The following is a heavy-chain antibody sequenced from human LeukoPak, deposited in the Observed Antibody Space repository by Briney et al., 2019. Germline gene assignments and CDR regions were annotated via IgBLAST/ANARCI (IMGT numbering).Heavy chain of an antibody. Sequence: SVKVSCKASGGTFSSYAISWVRQAPGQGLEWMGGIIPIFGTANYAQKFQGRVTITADESTSTAYMELSSLRSEDTAVYYCATSRSDFRSAAVDPWGQGTLVTVSS. CDR1: GGTFSSYA. J-gene: IGHJ5*02. V-gene: IGHV1-69*13. D-gene: IGHD3-3*01. CDR3: ATSRSDFRSAAVDP. CDR2: IIPIFGTA.